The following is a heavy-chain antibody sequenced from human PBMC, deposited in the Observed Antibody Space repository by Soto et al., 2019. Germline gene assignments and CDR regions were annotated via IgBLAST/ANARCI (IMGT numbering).Heavy chain of an antibody. CDR3: ARERGIAVAGTNYYYGMDV. J-gene: IGHJ6*02. CDR1: GYTFTSYG. CDR2: ISAYNGNT. Sequence: ASVKVSCKASGYTFTSYGISGVLQSPLQWLEWMGWISAYNGNTNYAQKLQGRVTMTTDTSTSTAYMELRSLRSDDTAVYYCARERGIAVAGTNYYYGMDVWGQGTTVTVSS. D-gene: IGHD6-19*01. V-gene: IGHV1-18*01.